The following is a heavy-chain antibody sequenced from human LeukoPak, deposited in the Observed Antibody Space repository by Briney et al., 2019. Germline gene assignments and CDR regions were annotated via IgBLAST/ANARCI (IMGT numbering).Heavy chain of an antibody. CDR3: ARANMGQQLGSCDY. D-gene: IGHD6-13*01. Sequence: GASVKVSCKASGYPFTSYGISWVRQAPGQGLECMGWISAYNGKTDYAQKFRGRVTMTTDTSTTTAYMELRTLRSDDTAVYYCARANMGQQLGSCDYWGQGTLVTVSS. CDR1: GYPFTSYG. V-gene: IGHV1-18*01. J-gene: IGHJ4*02. CDR2: ISAYNGKT.